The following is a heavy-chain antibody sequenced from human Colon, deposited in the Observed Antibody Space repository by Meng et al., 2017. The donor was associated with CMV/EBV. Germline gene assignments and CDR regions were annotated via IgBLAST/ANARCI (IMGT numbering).Heavy chain of an antibody. CDR1: GFTFSSYW. CDR3: TRGLRGPDY. V-gene: IGHV3-74*01. D-gene: IGHD3-10*01. Sequence: GESLKISCAASGFTFSSYWMHWVRQTPGKGLEWVSRVNNDGRNTVYADSVKGRFTISRDNAKDTLFLQMNSLRAEDKAVYYCTRGLRGPDYWGQGSLVTVSS. CDR2: VNNDGRNT. J-gene: IGHJ4*02.